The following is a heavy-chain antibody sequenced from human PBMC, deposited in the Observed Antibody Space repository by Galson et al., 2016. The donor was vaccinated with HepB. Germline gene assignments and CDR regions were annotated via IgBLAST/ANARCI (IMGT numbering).Heavy chain of an antibody. CDR3: ASMTGTTPGGY. Sequence: SLRLSCAASGLTVSNNYMSWVRQAPGKGLEWVSLIYCGGSTYYADSVKGRFTISRDNSKNTLYLQMNSRRAEDTAVYYCASMTGTTPGGYWGQGTLVTVSS. J-gene: IGHJ4*02. V-gene: IGHV3-53*01. CDR2: IYCGGST. D-gene: IGHD1-20*01. CDR1: GLTVSNNY.